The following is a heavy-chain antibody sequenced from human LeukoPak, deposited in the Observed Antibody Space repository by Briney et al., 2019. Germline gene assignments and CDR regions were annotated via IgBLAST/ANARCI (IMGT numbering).Heavy chain of an antibody. D-gene: IGHD3-10*01. V-gene: IGHV3-33*01. CDR2: IWYDGSNK. Sequence: GRSLRLSCAASGFTFSSYGMHWVRQAPGKGLEWVAVIWYDGSNKYYADSVKGRFTISRDNSKNTLYLQMNSLRAEDTAVYYRARDRTDGSGRIFDPWGQGTLVTVSS. CDR1: GFTFSSYG. CDR3: ARDRTDGSGRIFDP. J-gene: IGHJ5*02.